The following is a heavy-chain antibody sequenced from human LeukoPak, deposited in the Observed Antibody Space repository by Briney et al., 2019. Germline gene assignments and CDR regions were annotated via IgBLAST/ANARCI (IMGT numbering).Heavy chain of an antibody. Sequence: GESLKISCKGSGYSFTSYWIGWVRQMPGKGLEWMGIIYPGDSDTRYSPSFQGQVTISADKSISTAYLQWSSLKASDTPMYYCAGPMAVAGWSNWFAPWGQGTLVTVSS. CDR2: IYPGDSDT. CDR1: GYSFTSYW. V-gene: IGHV5-51*01. D-gene: IGHD6-19*01. CDR3: AGPMAVAGWSNWFAP. J-gene: IGHJ5*02.